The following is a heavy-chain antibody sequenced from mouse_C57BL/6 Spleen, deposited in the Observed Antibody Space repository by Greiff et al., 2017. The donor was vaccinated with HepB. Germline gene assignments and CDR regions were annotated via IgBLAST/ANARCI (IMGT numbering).Heavy chain of an antibody. Sequence: VKVVESGAELVRPGASVTLSCKASGYTFTDYEMHWVKQTPVHGLEWIGAIDPETGGTAYNQKFKGKAILTADKSSSTAYMELRSLTSEDSAVYYCTSRAYDYDEGFAYWGQGTLVTVSA. CDR1: GYTFTDYE. CDR2: IDPETGGT. J-gene: IGHJ3*01. V-gene: IGHV1-15*01. D-gene: IGHD2-4*01. CDR3: TSRAYDYDEGFAY.